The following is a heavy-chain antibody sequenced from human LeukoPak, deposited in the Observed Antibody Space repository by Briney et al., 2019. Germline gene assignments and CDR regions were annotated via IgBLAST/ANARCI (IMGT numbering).Heavy chain of an antibody. J-gene: IGHJ4*02. CDR3: ARDRNTYYYDSSGI. D-gene: IGHD3-22*01. CDR1: GYTFTGYY. Sequence: GASVKVSRKASGYTFTGYYMHWVRPAPRQGLEWMGWINPNSGGTNYAQKFQGRVTMTRDTSISTAYMELSRLRSDDTAVYYCARDRNTYYYDSSGIWGQGTLVTVSS. V-gene: IGHV1-2*02. CDR2: INPNSGGT.